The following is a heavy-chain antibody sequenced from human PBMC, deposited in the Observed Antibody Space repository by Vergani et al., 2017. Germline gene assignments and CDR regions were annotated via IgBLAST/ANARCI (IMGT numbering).Heavy chain of an antibody. Sequence: QVQLQESGPGLVKPSETLSLTCTVSGGSISSYYWSWIRQPAGKGLEWIGEINHSGSTNYNPSLKSRVTISVDTSKNQFSLKLSSVTAADTAVYYCARESLYNWNSMKIPHRSMSPLWYFDLWGRGTLVTVSS. J-gene: IGHJ2*01. CDR1: GGSISSYY. CDR2: INHSGST. CDR3: ARESLYNWNSMKIPHRSMSPLWYFDL. V-gene: IGHV4-59*12. D-gene: IGHD1-7*01.